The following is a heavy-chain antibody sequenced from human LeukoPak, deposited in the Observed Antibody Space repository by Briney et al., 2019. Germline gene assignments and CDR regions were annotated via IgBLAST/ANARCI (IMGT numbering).Heavy chain of an antibody. CDR1: GYSFTTYW. Sequence: GESLTISCQGSGYSFTTYWVAGLRKMPGKDLECMGIIYPGDSDTRYSPSFQGQVTISADKSISTAYLQWSSLKASDTAMYYCARLHYYDSSEGFDYWGQGTLVTVSS. V-gene: IGHV5-51*01. D-gene: IGHD3-22*01. CDR2: IYPGDSDT. CDR3: ARLHYYDSSEGFDY. J-gene: IGHJ4*02.